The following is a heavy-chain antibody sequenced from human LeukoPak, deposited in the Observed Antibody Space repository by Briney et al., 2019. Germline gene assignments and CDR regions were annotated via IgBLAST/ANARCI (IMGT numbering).Heavy chain of an antibody. CDR3: AKGPLRGTAAAIDY. CDR1: GFTFHNYG. CDR2: ISYDGRNK. V-gene: IGHV3-30*18. D-gene: IGHD2-2*01. J-gene: IGHJ4*02. Sequence: HPGEALRLSCATSGFTFHNYGMHSVRQAPGKGLEWVPGISYDGRNKHYPDSVKGRFTISRDISTDTLWLQMDSLRTEDTAVYYCAKGPLRGTAAAIDYWGQGTLVTISS.